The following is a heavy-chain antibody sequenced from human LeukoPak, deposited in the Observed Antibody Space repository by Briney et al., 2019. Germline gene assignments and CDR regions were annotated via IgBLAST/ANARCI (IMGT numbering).Heavy chain of an antibody. D-gene: IGHD6-19*01. J-gene: IGHJ4*02. Sequence: GGSLRLSCAASGFTFSSYMMTWVRQAPGKGLEWVANIKPDGGEKFYVDSVRGRFTISRDNAKNSLYLQMNSLRTEDTALYYCAKARSGWYFFDYWGQGTLVTVSS. CDR2: IKPDGGEK. CDR3: AKARSGWYFFDY. V-gene: IGHV3-7*03. CDR1: GFTFSSYM.